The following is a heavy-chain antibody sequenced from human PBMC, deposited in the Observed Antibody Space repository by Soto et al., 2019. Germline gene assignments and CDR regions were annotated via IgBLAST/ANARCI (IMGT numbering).Heavy chain of an antibody. CDR1: GFTFSSFG. D-gene: IGHD3-22*01. V-gene: IGHV3-33*01. J-gene: IGHJ6*02. Sequence: GGSLRLSCAASGFTFSSFGMHWVRQAPGKGLEWVAVIWYDGSNKYYADSVKGRFTISRDNSKNTLYLQMNSLRAEDTAVYYCARDQDDSSGYYSYYYYYGMDVWGQGTTVTVSS. CDR3: ARDQDDSSGYYSYYYYYGMDV. CDR2: IWYDGSNK.